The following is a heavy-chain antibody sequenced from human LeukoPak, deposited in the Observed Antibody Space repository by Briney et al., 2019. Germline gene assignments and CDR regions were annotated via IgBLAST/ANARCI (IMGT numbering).Heavy chain of an antibody. CDR3: ARVPLYCSSTSCRYGMDV. CDR1: GGTFSSYA. Sequence: ASVKVSCKASGGTFSSYAISWVRQAPGQGLEWMGWMNPNSGNTGYAQKFQGRVTMTRNTSISTAYMELSSLRSEDTAVYYCARVPLYCSSTSCRYGMDVWGQGTTVTVSS. V-gene: IGHV1-8*02. D-gene: IGHD2-2*01. CDR2: MNPNSGNT. J-gene: IGHJ6*02.